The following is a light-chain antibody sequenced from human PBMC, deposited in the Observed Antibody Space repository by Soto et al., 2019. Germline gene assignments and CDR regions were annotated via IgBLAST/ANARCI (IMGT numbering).Light chain of an antibody. Sequence: QLVLTQSPSASASLGASVKLTCTLSSGHSSYAIAWHQQQPEKGPRYLMKLNSDGSHSKGDGIPDRFSGSSSGAERYLTISSIQSEDEADYYCQTWGTGIQVFGGGPKLTV. V-gene: IGLV4-69*01. CDR2: LNSDGSH. J-gene: IGLJ3*02. CDR1: SGHSSYA. CDR3: QTWGTGIQV.